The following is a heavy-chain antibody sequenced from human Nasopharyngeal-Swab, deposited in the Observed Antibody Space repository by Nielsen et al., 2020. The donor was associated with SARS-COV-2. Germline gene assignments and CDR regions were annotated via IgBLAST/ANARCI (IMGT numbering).Heavy chain of an antibody. J-gene: IGHJ4*02. V-gene: IGHV3-23*01. CDR2: VNGNGADT. CDR3: AKGGVSVYGDSYYFDF. Sequence: GYLTVSCAASGSTFTSYAMNWVRQAPGKGLEWLSAVNGNGADTYYADSVKGRFTISKDNSKNTLYLHMNSLRAEDTAVYYCAKGGVSVYGDSYYFDFWGQGTRVTVSS. CDR1: GSTFTSYA. D-gene: IGHD4-17*01.